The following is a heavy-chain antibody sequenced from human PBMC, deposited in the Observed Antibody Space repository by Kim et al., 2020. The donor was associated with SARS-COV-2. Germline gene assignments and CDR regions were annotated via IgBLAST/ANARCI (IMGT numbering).Heavy chain of an antibody. D-gene: IGHD3-10*01. CDR3: AKDRVLTMVRGVGDY. CDR2: ISGSGGST. CDR1: GFTFSSYA. V-gene: IGHV3-23*01. J-gene: IGHJ4*02. Sequence: GGSLRLSCAASGFTFSSYAMSWVRQAPGKGLEWVSAISGSGGSTYYADSVKGRFTISRDNSKNTLYLQMNSLRAEDTAVYYCAKDRVLTMVRGVGDYWGQGTLVTVSS.